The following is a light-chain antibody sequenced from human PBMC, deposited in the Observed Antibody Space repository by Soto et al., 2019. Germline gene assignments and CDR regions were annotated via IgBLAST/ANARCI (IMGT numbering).Light chain of an antibody. CDR2: GAS. V-gene: IGKV3-15*01. Sequence: EVVMTQSPATLSASPGEGVTLSCRASQSIGGNVAWYQQKPGQAPRLLMHGASTRATDFPARFSGSGSGTEFTLTISSLQSEDFALYYGQKYYTWPTFGPGTKVEIK. CDR3: QKYYTWPT. CDR1: QSIGGN. J-gene: IGKJ3*01.